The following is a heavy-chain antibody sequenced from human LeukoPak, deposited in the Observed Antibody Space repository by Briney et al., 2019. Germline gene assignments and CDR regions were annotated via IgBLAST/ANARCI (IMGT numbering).Heavy chain of an antibody. D-gene: IGHD3-10*01. V-gene: IGHV1-18*01. J-gene: IGHJ3*02. CDR3: ARSGSHDAFDI. CDR1: GYTFISYG. CDR2: ISGYNGNT. Sequence: ASVKVSCKASGYTFISYGISWVRQAPGHGLEWMGWISGYNGNTEYAQKFQGRVTMTRDMSTSTVYMELSSLRSEDTAVYYCARSGSHDAFDIWGQGTMVTVSS.